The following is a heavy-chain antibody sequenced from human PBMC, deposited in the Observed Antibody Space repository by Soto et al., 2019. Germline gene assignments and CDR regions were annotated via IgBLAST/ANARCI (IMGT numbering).Heavy chain of an antibody. V-gene: IGHV1-2*04. Sequence: QVQLVQSGAEVKKPGASVTVSCKASGYTFTGYYMHWVRQAPGQGLEWMGWINPNSGGTNYAQKFQGWVTMTRDTSINPAYMELRRRGSDGPAGYYRARQPLVLRFLEWLFCPADYWGMATLVTVPS. CDR1: GYTFTGYY. J-gene: IGHJ4*02. CDR2: INPNSGGT. D-gene: IGHD3-3*01. CDR3: ARQPLVLRFLEWLFCPADY.